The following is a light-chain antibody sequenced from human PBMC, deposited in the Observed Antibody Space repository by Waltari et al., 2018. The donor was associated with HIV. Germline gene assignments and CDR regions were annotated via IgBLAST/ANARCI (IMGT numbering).Light chain of an antibody. CDR3: MQAVEKWT. V-gene: IGKV2-28*01. CDR1: QGLLHSNGYTS. CDR2: VAS. J-gene: IGKJ1*01. Sequence: DIVMTQSPLSLSVNPGEPASLSCRSNQGLLHSNGYTSLDWYVKKPGQSPQLLIFVASRRASGVPDRFSGSASGTEFTLKISRVEAEDVGVYYCMQAVEKWTFGPGTKVEI.